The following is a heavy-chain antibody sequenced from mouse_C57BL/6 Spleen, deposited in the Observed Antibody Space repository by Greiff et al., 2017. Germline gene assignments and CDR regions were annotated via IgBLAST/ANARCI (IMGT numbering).Heavy chain of an antibody. J-gene: IGHJ1*03. Sequence: QVQLQQPGAELVRPGSSVKLSCKASGYTFTSYWMDWVKQRPGQGLEWIGNIYPSDSETHYNQKFKDKATLTVDKSSSTAYMQLSSLTSEDSAVYYCARKTVVDSYWYFDVWGTGTTVTVSS. D-gene: IGHD1-1*01. CDR3: ARKTVVDSYWYFDV. CDR2: IYPSDSET. CDR1: GYTFTSYW. V-gene: IGHV1-61*01.